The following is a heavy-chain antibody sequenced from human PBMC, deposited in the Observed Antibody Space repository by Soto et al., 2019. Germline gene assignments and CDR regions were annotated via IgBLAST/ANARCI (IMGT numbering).Heavy chain of an antibody. CDR2: FDPEDGET. Sequence: ASVKVSCEVSGYTLTELSMHWVRQAPGKGLEWMGGFDPEDGETIYAQKFQGRVTMTEDTSTDTAYMELSSLRSEDTAVYYCATVRSGSINPLPFDYWGQGTLVTVSS. J-gene: IGHJ4*02. CDR1: GYTLTELS. D-gene: IGHD3-10*01. CDR3: ATVRSGSINPLPFDY. V-gene: IGHV1-24*01.